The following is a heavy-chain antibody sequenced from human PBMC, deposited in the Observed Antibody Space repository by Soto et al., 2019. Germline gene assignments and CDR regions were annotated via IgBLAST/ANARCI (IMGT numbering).Heavy chain of an antibody. CDR2: IYSDGST. CDR3: ATLTKYDILTGFYPC. J-gene: IGHJ4*02. D-gene: IGHD3-9*01. Sequence: EVQLVESGGGLVQPGGSLRLSCAASGFTVNSNYMSWVRQAPGKGLEWVSVIYSDGSTYYADSVKGRFIISRDNSNNTLYFLMYILRAEDTAVYYCATLTKYDILTGFYPCWGQGTLVTVSS. V-gene: IGHV3-66*01. CDR1: GFTVNSNY.